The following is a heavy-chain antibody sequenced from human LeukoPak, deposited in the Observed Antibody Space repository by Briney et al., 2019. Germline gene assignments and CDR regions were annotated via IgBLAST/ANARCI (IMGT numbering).Heavy chain of an antibody. CDR2: INPNSGGT. J-gene: IGHJ3*02. CDR1: GYTFTGYY. Sequence: ASVKVPCKASGYTFTGYYMHWVRQAPGQGLEWMGWINPNSGGTNYAQKFQGRVTMTRDTSISTAYMELSRLRSDDTAVYYCARVWFGELLGARDAFDIWGQGTMVTVSS. D-gene: IGHD3-10*01. CDR3: ARVWFGELLGARDAFDI. V-gene: IGHV1-2*02.